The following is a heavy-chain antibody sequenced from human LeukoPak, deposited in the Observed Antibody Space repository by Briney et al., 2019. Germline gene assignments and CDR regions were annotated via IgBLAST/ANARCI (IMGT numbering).Heavy chain of an antibody. CDR3: ARHPLYSSSWFDY. V-gene: IGHV4-34*01. D-gene: IGHD6-13*01. CDR1: GGSFSGYY. Sequence: SETLSLTCAVYGGSFSGYYWSWIRQPPGKGLEWIGEINHSGSTNYNPSLKSRVTISVGTSKNQFSLKLSSVTAADTAVYYCARHPLYSSSWFDYWGQGTLVTDSS. CDR2: INHSGST. J-gene: IGHJ4*02.